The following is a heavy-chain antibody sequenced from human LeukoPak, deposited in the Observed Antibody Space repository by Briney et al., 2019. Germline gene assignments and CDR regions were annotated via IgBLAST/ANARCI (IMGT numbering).Heavy chain of an antibody. CDR3: ARDMIRRIAAAGTIDY. V-gene: IGHV3-30*02. CDR1: GFTFRSYG. Sequence: GGSLRLSCAASGFTFRSYGMHWVRQAPGKGLEWVACIRYDGSSKYYADSVKGRFTISRDNSKNTLYLQMNSLRADDTAVYYCARDMIRRIAAAGTIDYWGQGTLVTVSS. CDR2: IRYDGSSK. J-gene: IGHJ4*02. D-gene: IGHD6-13*01.